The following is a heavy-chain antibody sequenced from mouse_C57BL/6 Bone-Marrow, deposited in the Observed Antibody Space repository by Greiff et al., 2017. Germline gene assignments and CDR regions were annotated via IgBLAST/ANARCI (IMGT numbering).Heavy chain of an antibody. V-gene: IGHV5-4*03. CDR3: ARVNYDYPNY. CDR2: ISDGGSYT. Sequence: EVNVVESGGGLVKPGGSLKLSCAASGFTFSSYAMSWVRQTPEKRLEWVATISDGGSYTYYPDNVKGRFTISRDNAKNNLYLQMSHLKSEDTAMYYCARVNYDYPNYWGQGTTLTVSS. J-gene: IGHJ2*01. CDR1: GFTFSSYA. D-gene: IGHD2-4*01.